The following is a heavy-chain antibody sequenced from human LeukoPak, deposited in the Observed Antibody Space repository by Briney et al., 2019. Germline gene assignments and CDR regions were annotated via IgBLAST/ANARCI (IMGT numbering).Heavy chain of an antibody. V-gene: IGHV1-69*04. Sequence: GSSVKVSCKASGGTFSSYAISWVRQAPGQGLEWMGRIIPILGIANYAQKLQGRVTMTTDTSTSTAYMELRSLRSDDTAVYYCARDFSMTIQDNWFDPWGQGTLVIVSS. CDR3: ARDFSMTIQDNWFDP. J-gene: IGHJ5*02. CDR1: GGTFSSYA. CDR2: IIPILGIA. D-gene: IGHD2/OR15-2a*01.